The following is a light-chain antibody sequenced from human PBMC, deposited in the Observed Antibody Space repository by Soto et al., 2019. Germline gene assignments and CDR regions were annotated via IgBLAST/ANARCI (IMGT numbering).Light chain of an antibody. CDR2: DAS. Sequence: DVLMTQSPSSLSASVGDRVTITCQASQDINNYLNWYQQKPGKAPKLLIYDASNLEAGVQLRFSGSGSGTEFTFTISSLQPEDIATYYGQQCDNLPFTFGQGTKLDMK. J-gene: IGKJ2*01. CDR1: QDINNY. CDR3: QQCDNLPFT. V-gene: IGKV1-33*01.